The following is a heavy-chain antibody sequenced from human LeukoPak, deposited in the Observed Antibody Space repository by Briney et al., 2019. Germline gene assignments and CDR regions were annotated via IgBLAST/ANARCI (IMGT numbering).Heavy chain of an antibody. J-gene: IGHJ5*02. CDR2: INPNSGDT. Sequence: ASVKVSCKASGYTFTRYYMYWMRQAPGQGLEWMGWINPNSGDTKYVQKFQGRVTMTRDTSSSTAYMDLKNLTSDDTAVYFCARGTSIVLMGYASFDPWGQGTPVTVSS. CDR1: GYTFTRYY. D-gene: IGHD2-8*01. CDR3: ARGTSIVLMGYASFDP. V-gene: IGHV1-2*02.